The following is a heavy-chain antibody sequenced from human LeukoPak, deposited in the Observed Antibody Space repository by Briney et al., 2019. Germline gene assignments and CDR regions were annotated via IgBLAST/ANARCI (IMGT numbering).Heavy chain of an antibody. D-gene: IGHD6-6*01. CDR1: GGSFSGYY. J-gene: IGHJ4*02. Sequence: SETLSLTCAVYGGSFSGYYWSWIRRPPGKGLEWIGEINHSGSTNYNPSLKSRVTISVDTSKNQSSLKLSSVTAADTAVYYCARGEQLANFDYWGQGTLVTVSS. CDR2: INHSGST. V-gene: IGHV4-34*01. CDR3: ARGEQLANFDY.